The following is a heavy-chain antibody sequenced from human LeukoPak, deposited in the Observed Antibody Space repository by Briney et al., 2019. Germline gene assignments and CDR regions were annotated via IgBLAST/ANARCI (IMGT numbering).Heavy chain of an antibody. CDR3: AKDYLRYCSSTSCRRLDY. CDR1: GFTFSSYG. CDR2: IRYDGSNK. D-gene: IGHD2-2*01. Sequence: PGGSLRLSCAASGFTFSSYGMHWVRQAPGKGLEWVAFIRYDGSNKYYADSVKGRFTISRDNSKNTLYLQMNSLRAEDTAVYYCAKDYLRYCSSTSCRRLDYWGQGTLVTVSS. J-gene: IGHJ4*02. V-gene: IGHV3-30*02.